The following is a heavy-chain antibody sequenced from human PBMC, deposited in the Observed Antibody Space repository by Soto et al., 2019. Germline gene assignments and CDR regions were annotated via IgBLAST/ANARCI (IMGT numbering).Heavy chain of an antibody. CDR3: AREGALYDYVWGSYRPGRYFDY. D-gene: IGHD3-16*02. CDR1: GYTFTGYY. J-gene: IGHJ4*02. V-gene: IGHV1-2*02. Sequence: ASVKVSCKASGYTFTGYYVHWVRQAPGQGLEWMGWINPNSGDTYLAQRFQGRVTMNRDTSIGTAYMELRGLTSDDTAEYYCAREGALYDYVWGSYRPGRYFDYWGQGTLVTVSS. CDR2: INPNSGDT.